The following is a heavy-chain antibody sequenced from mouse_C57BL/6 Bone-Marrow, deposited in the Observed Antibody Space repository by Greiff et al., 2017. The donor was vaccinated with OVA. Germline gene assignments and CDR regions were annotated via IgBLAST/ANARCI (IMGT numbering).Heavy chain of an antibody. CDR2: INPNNGGT. J-gene: IGHJ2*01. D-gene: IGHD2-3*01. CDR1: GYTFTDYY. Sequence: EVQLQQSGPELVKPGASVKISCKASGYTFTDYYMNWVKQSHGKSLEWIGDINPNNGGTSYNQKFKGKATLTVDKSSSTAYMELRSLTSEDSAVYYCARIVDGYYAYFDYWGQGTTLTVSS. V-gene: IGHV1-26*01. CDR3: ARIVDGYYAYFDY.